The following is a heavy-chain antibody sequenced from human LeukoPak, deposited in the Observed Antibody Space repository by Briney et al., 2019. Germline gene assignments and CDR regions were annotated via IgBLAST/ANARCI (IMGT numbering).Heavy chain of an antibody. Sequence: SVKVSCKASGGTFSSYAISWVRQAPGQGLEWMGRIIPILGIANYAQNFQGRVTITADKSTSTAYMELSSLRSEDTAVYYCARDRDYYDSSGSTLQHWGQGTLVTVSS. D-gene: IGHD3-22*01. J-gene: IGHJ1*01. CDR2: IIPILGIA. CDR3: ARDRDYYDSSGSTLQH. V-gene: IGHV1-69*04. CDR1: GGTFSSYA.